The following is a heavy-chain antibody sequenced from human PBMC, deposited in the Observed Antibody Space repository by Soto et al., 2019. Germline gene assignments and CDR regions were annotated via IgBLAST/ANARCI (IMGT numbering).Heavy chain of an antibody. CDR1: GYSFTSYW. CDR3: ARSCIGGSCYPYYYCGMGV. CDR2: IDPSDSYT. Sequence: GESLKISCKGSGYSFTSYWISWVRQMPGKGLEWMGRIDPSDSYTNYSPSFQGHVTISADKSISTAYLQWSSLKASDTAMYYCARSCIGGSCYPYYYCGMGVWGQGTTVTVSS. J-gene: IGHJ6*02. V-gene: IGHV5-10-1*01. D-gene: IGHD2-15*01.